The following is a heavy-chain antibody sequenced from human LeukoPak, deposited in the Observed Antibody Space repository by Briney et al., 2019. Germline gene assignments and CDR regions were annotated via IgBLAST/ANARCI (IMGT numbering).Heavy chain of an antibody. V-gene: IGHV3-21*01. Sequence: GGSLRLSCAASGFTFSSYSMNWVRQAPGKGREWVSSISSSSSYIYYADSVKGRFTISRDNAKNSLYLQMNSLRAEDTAVYYCARGHVLRFLEWLLRFDYWGQGTLVTVSS. CDR2: ISSSSSYI. CDR3: ARGHVLRFLEWLLRFDY. D-gene: IGHD3-3*01. J-gene: IGHJ4*02. CDR1: GFTFSSYS.